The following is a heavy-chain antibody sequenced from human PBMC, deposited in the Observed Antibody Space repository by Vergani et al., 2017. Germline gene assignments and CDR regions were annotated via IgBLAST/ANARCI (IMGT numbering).Heavy chain of an antibody. CDR2: IRPYTGHT. CDR3: ARVAPSNSEVAPTAFDV. V-gene: IGHV1-18*01. CDR1: RHTFQTYG. D-gene: IGHD1-1*01. Sequence: QVQLVQSGAELKKPGASVSVSCKGSRHTFQTYGISWVRQAPGKGLEWMAWIRPYTGHTIYAQKFQDRVTMTADTSTNTAYMELRILRSDDTAVYFCARVAPSNSEVAPTAFDVWVQGTMVTVSS. J-gene: IGHJ3*01.